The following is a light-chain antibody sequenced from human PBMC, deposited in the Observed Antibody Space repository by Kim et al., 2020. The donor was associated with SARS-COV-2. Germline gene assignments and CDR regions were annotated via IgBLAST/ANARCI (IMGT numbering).Light chain of an antibody. CDR1: ALPKQY. CDR3: QSADNSATWM. J-gene: IGLJ3*02. CDR2: KDS. V-gene: IGLV3-25*03. Sequence: SYELTQPPSVSVSPGQTARITCSGDALPKQYAYWYQQKPGQAPVLVIYKDSERPSGIPERFSGSSSGTTVTLTISGVQAEDEADYYCQSADNSATWMFGGGTQLTVL.